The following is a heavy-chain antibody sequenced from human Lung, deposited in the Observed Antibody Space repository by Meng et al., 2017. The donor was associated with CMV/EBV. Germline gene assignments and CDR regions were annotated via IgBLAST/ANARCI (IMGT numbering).Heavy chain of an antibody. Sequence: SXAASGFTFSSYVMSWVRQAPGKGLEWVSAISGSGGITYYADSVKGRFTISRDNSKNTLYLEINSLRAEDTAEYYCAKDEAVYAISPFDYWGQGXLVTVSS. CDR2: ISGSGGIT. CDR3: AKDEAVYAISPFDY. D-gene: IGHD2-8*01. CDR1: GFTFSSYV. V-gene: IGHV3-23*01. J-gene: IGHJ4*02.